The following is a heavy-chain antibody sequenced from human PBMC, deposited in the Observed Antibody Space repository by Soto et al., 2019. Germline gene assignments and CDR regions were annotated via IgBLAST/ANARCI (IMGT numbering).Heavy chain of an antibody. V-gene: IGHV1-18*01. D-gene: IGHD3-10*01. Sequence: QVQLVQSGGEVKKPGASVKVSCKTSGYTFSKFGISWARQVPGQGLEWVAWITPYDGSTNFAQKLQGRVSLTLDTSTYTAYLELRSLESNDTSVYYCARSWFRRESPEAWGQGTLVTVSS. J-gene: IGHJ5*02. CDR3: ARSWFRRESPEA. CDR1: GYTFSKFG. CDR2: ITPYDGST.